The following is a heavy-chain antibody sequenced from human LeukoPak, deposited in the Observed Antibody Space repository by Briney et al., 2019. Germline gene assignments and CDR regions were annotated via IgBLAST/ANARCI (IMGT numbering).Heavy chain of an antibody. D-gene: IGHD2-2*01. CDR3: ARYYCSTTSCYGRYFDY. CDR1: GFTFSTYS. J-gene: IGHJ4*02. Sequence: PGGSLRLSCAASGFTFSTYSMNWVRQAPGKGLEWVSSISSSSSYIHYADSVKGRFTISRDNAKTSLYLQMNSLRAEDTAVYYCARYYCSTTSCYGRYFDYWGQGTLVTVSS. CDR2: ISSSSSYI. V-gene: IGHV3-21*01.